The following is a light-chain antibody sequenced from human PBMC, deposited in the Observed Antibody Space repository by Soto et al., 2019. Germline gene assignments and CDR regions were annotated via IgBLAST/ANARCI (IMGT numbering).Light chain of an antibody. CDR3: QQYTGPPTT. J-gene: IGKJ5*01. Sequence: TQAPYTLSMPPGQRATLSCRASQTVSSNYLAWCQQRPGQAPRLLIYGASTRAAGIPDRFSGSGSGTDFTLTITRLEPEDSAVYFCQQYTGPPTTFGQGTRLEI. CDR1: QTVSSNY. V-gene: IGKV3-20*01. CDR2: GAS.